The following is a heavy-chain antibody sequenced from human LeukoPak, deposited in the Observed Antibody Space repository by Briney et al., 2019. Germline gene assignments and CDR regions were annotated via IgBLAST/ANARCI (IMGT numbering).Heavy chain of an antibody. CDR1: GGSISSYY. J-gene: IGHJ3*02. CDR3: ARVNATEYVWGSYRRYAFDI. Sequence: PSETLSLTCTVSGGSISSYYWSWIRQPAGKGLEWIGRIYTSGTTHYNPSLKSRVTMSVDTSKNQFSLKLSSVTAADTAVYYCARVNATEYVWGSYRRYAFDIWGQGTMVTVSS. CDR2: IYTSGTT. D-gene: IGHD3-16*02. V-gene: IGHV4-4*07.